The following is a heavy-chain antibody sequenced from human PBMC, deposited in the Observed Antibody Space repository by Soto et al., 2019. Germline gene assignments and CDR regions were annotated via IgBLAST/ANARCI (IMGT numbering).Heavy chain of an antibody. CDR1: GYTFTNYG. CDR2: IGGYKGNT. CDR3: APHTLDTGMPSGY. J-gene: IGHJ4*02. V-gene: IGHV1-18*01. Sequence: QVQLVQSGAEVRERGASVKVSCKASGYTFTNYGVSWVRQAPGQGLEWMGWIGGYKGNTNYAQKLQGRVTLTTDTSTSTAYMELGSLRSDDTAVYYCAPHTLDTGMPSGYWGQGTLVTVSS. D-gene: IGHD5-18*01.